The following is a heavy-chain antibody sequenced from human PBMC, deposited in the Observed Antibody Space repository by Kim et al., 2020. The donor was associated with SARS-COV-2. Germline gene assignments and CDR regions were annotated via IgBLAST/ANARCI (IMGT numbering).Heavy chain of an antibody. CDR3: ARDPYCSSTSCYNDY. CDR1: GGSISSSNW. CDR2: IYHSGST. J-gene: IGHJ4*02. V-gene: IGHV4-4*02. D-gene: IGHD2-2*02. Sequence: SETLSLTCAVSGGSISSSNWWSWVRQPPGKGLEWIGEIYHSGSTNYNPSLKSRVTISVDKSKNQFSLKLSSVTAADTAVYYCARDPYCSSTSCYNDYWGQGTLVTVSS.